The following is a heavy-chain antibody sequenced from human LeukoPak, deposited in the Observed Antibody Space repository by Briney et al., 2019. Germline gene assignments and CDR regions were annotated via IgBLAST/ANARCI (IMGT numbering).Heavy chain of an antibody. J-gene: IGHJ4*02. Sequence: SETLSLTCTVSGGSISGFYWSWIRQPPGKGLEWIGYVYYTGSTNYNPSLKSRVTISVDTSKNQFSLKLSSVTAADTAVYYCARAYGGYYGYWGQGTLVTVSS. CDR3: ARAYGGYYGY. V-gene: IGHV4-59*01. CDR1: GGSISGFY. CDR2: VYYTGST. D-gene: IGHD1-26*01.